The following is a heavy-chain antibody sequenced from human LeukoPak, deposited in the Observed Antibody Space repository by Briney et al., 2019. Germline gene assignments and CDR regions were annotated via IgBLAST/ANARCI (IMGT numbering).Heavy chain of an antibody. CDR3: ARQTAMGRSGDY. J-gene: IGHJ4*02. CDR2: IDPSDSET. CDR1: GYSFTSYW. Sequence: GESLKISCTASGYSFTSYWIGWVRQMPGKGREWMGIIDPSDSETRYTPSFQGQVTISVDKSLTTADLQWNSLKASDTAMYYCARQTAMGRSGDYWGQGALVTVS. D-gene: IGHD5-18*01. V-gene: IGHV5-51*01.